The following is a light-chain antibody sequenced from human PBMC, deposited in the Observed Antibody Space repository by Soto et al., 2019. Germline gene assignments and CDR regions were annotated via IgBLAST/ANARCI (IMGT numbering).Light chain of an antibody. J-gene: IGLJ1*01. Sequence: QSALTQPASVSGSPGQSITISCTGTNSDVGGYDCVSWYQQHPGKAPKLIIYEVSNRPSGVSNRFSGSKSGNTASLTISGLQAEYEADYHCSSYTSRTTLYVFGTGTKVTVL. CDR1: NSDVGGYDC. V-gene: IGLV2-14*01. CDR2: EVS. CDR3: SSYTSRTTLYV.